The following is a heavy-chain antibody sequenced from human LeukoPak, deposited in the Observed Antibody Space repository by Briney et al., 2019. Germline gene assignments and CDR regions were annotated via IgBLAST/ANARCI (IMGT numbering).Heavy chain of an antibody. D-gene: IGHD3-10*01. CDR2: ISSSPTTT. V-gene: IGHV3-48*02. CDR3: ARRGAYGSGTYYNAFDI. J-gene: IGHJ3*02. Sequence: GGSLRLSCAASGFTFSSYNMNWVRQPPGKGLEWVSYISSSPTTTYYADSVKGRFTISRDNAKNSLYLQMNRLRDEDTAVYYCARRGAYGSGTYYNAFDIWGQGTVVTVSS. CDR1: GFTFSSYN.